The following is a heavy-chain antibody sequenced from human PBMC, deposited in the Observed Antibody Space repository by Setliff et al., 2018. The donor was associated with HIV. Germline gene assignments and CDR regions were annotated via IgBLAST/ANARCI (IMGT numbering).Heavy chain of an antibody. CDR1: GYTFTSYY. CDR2: INPNSGGT. V-gene: IGHV1-2*02. J-gene: IGHJ6*02. CDR3: ARDLGQLVQSFYYYYGMDV. D-gene: IGHD6-6*01. Sequence: ASVKVSCKASGYTFTSYYLHWLRQAPGRGLEWMGWINPNSGGTNYAQKFQGRVTMTRDTSISTAYMELSRLRSDDTAVYYCARDLGQLVQSFYYYYGMDVWGQGTTVTVSS.